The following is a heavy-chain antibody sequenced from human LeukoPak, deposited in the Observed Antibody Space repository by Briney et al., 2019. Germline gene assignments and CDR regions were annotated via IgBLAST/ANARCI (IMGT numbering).Heavy chain of an antibody. CDR1: GYTFTTND. CDR2: MNPNSGHT. CDR3: AREVSGDFALDS. J-gene: IGHJ4*02. Sequence: ASVKVSCKASGYTFTTNDTNWVRQAAGQGREWMGWMNPNSGHTDYAPKFQGRITMTRNTSINTAYMELSSLTSEDTAVYLCAREVSGDFALDSWGQGTLVTVSS. V-gene: IGHV1-8*01.